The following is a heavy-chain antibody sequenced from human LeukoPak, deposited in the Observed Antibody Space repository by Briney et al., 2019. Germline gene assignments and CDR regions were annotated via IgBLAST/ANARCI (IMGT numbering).Heavy chain of an antibody. J-gene: IGHJ4*02. D-gene: IGHD2-21*01. V-gene: IGHV3-23*01. Sequence: GGSLRLSCAAPGFTPSAFAMSWVRQAPGKRLEWVSGSTGAVEYYASSVKGRFTVSRDESKNTLSLQMNSLGAEDTATYYCARGSDLASYNELEYWGQGTLVTVSS. CDR1: GFTPSAFA. CDR2: STGAVE. CDR3: ARGSDLASYNELEY.